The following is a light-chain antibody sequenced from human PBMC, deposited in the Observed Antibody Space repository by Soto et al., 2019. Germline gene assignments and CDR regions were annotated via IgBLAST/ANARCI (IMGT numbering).Light chain of an antibody. J-gene: IGLJ1*01. CDR3: TSYTSDRPDV. Sequence: QSVLTQPASVSGSPGQSITISCTGTSSDVGGYTYVSWYQHHPGKAPKLLIYEVSNRPSGVSNRFSGSKSGNTASLTISGLQTDDEADYYCTSYTSDRPDVFGTGTKVTVL. CDR2: EVS. V-gene: IGLV2-14*01. CDR1: SSDVGGYTY.